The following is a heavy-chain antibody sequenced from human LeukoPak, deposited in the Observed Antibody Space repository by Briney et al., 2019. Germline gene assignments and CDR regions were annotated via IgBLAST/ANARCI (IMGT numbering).Heavy chain of an antibody. CDR2: IIPILGIA. V-gene: IGHV1-69*02. CDR3: ARVGDYGDLNLDY. D-gene: IGHD4-17*01. Sequence: SVKVSCKTSGGTFNSYIISWVRQAPGQGLEWMGRIIPILGIANYAQKFQGRVTITADKSTSTAYMELSSLRSEDTAVYYCARVGDYGDLNLDYWGQGTLVTVS. CDR1: GGTFNSYI. J-gene: IGHJ4*02.